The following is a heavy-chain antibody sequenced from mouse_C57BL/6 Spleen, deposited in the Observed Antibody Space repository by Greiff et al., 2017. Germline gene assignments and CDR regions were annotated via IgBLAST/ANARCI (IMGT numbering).Heavy chain of an antibody. CDR3: ARVTTVVDAMDY. D-gene: IGHD1-1*01. J-gene: IGHJ4*01. CDR2: IYPRSGNT. V-gene: IGHV1-81*01. CDR1: GYTFTSYG. Sequence: VQLVESGAELARPGASVKLSCKASGYTFTSYGISWVKQRTGQGLEWIGEIYPRSGNTYYNEKFKGKATLTADKSSSTAYMELRSLTSEDSAVYFCARVTTVVDAMDYWGQGTSVTVSS.